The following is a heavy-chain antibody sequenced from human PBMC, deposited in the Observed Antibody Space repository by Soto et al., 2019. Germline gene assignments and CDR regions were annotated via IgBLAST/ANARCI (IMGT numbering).Heavy chain of an antibody. V-gene: IGHV3-23*01. CDR1: GFTFSSYA. CDR3: AKDLSYYYYGPMDV. Sequence: GGSLRLSCAASGFTFSSYAMSWVRQAPGKGLEWVSAISGSGGSTYYADSVKGRFTISRDNSKNTLYLQMNSLRAEDTAVYYCAKDLSYYYYGPMDVWGQGTTVTVSS. J-gene: IGHJ6*02. CDR2: ISGSGGST. D-gene: IGHD3-10*01.